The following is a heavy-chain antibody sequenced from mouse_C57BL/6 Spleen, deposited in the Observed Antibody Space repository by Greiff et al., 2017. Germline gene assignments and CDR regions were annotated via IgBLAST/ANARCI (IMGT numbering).Heavy chain of an antibody. CDR2: ISSGGSYT. D-gene: IGHD2-4*01. V-gene: IGHV5-6*01. CDR3: ARQGFYDYDEGYYFDY. J-gene: IGHJ2*01. Sequence: EVHLVESGGDLVKPGGSLKLSCAASGFTFSSYGMSWVRQTPDKRLEWVATISSGGSYTYYPDSVKGRFTISRDNAKNTLYLKMSSLKSEDTAMYYCARQGFYDYDEGYYFDYWGQGTTLTVSS. CDR1: GFTFSSYG.